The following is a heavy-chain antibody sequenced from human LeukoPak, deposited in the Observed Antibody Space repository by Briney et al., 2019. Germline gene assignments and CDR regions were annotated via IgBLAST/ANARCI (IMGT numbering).Heavy chain of an antibody. CDR2: INPYDFDT. V-gene: IGHV5-51*01. CDR1: GYTLTKYW. CDR3: SITGHNWECF. D-gene: IGHD1-14*01. Sequence: ESLKISCKISGYTLTKYWIGWARQMPGKGLEWMGIINPYDFDTQYSPSSQGHVIISVDRSITTAYLQWSSLEASDSAMYYCSITGHNWECFWGQGTLVTVSS. J-gene: IGHJ4*02.